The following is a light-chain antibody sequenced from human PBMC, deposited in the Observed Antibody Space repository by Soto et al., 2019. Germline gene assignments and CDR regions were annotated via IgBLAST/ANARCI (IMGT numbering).Light chain of an antibody. CDR1: QDIGDW. V-gene: IGKV1-39*01. CDR2: AES. Sequence: DIQMTQSPSSVSTSVGDRVSITCRASQDIGDWLAWYQQKPGKAPKLLIYAESNLQSGVPSRFSGSRSGTAFSLTITSLQVEDFATYYCQQSYSAPQTFGQGTKVDIK. J-gene: IGKJ1*01. CDR3: QQSYSAPQT.